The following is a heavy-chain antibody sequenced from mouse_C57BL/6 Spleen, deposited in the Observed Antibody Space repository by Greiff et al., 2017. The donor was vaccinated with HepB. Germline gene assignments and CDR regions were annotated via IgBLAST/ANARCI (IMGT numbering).Heavy chain of an antibody. D-gene: IGHD2-3*01. CDR3: AGESDGYYVYFDY. CDR1: GYAFSSSW. J-gene: IGHJ2*01. Sequence: QVQLKQSGPELVKPGASVKISCKASGYAFSSSWMNWVKQRPGKGLEWIGRIYPGDGDTNYNGKFKGKATLTADKSSSTAYMQLSSLTSEDSAVYFCAGESDGYYVYFDYWGQGTTLTVSS. CDR2: IYPGDGDT. V-gene: IGHV1-82*01.